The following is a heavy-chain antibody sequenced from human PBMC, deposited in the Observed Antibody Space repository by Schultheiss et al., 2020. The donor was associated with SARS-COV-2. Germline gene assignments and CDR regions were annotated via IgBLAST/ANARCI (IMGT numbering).Heavy chain of an antibody. D-gene: IGHD4/OR15-4a*01. CDR3: ARGRGARYVAYYSYYYGMDV. Sequence: SETLSLTCTVSGGSISSYYWGWIRQPPGKGLEWIGSIYYSGSTYYNPSLKSRVTISVDTFKKQFSLKLNSVTAADTAVYFCARGRGARYVAYYSYYYGMDVWGQGTTVTVSS. CDR2: IYYSGST. V-gene: IGHV4-39*07. J-gene: IGHJ6*02. CDR1: GGSISSYY.